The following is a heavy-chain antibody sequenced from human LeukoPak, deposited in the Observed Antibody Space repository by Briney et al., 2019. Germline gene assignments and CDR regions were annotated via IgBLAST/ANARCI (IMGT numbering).Heavy chain of an antibody. V-gene: IGHV1-69*05. CDR2: IIPIFGTA. CDR1: GGTFSSYA. D-gene: IGHD3-16*02. Sequence: ASVKVSCKASGGTFSSYAISWVRQAPGQGLEWMGGIIPIFGTANYAQKFQGRVTITTDESTSTAYMELSSLRSEDTAVYYCARGMEDYVWGSYPQWGQGTLVTVSS. CDR3: ARGMEDYVWGSYPQ. J-gene: IGHJ4*02.